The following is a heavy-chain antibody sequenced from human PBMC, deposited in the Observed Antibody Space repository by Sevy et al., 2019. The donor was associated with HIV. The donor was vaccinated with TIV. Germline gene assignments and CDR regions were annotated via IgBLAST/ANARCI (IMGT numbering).Heavy chain of an antibody. J-gene: IGHJ4*02. CDR2: IWNDGSNK. Sequence: GGSLRLSCAASGFTFSNYGMHWVRQAPGKGLEWVADIWNDGSNKYYADSVKGRITISRDNSKNTLYLQMNSLRVEDTAVYFWARGGDFNDRSAKRDFDYWGQGTLVTVSS. D-gene: IGHD3-22*01. V-gene: IGHV3-33*01. CDR1: GFTFSNYG. CDR3: ARGGDFNDRSAKRDFDY.